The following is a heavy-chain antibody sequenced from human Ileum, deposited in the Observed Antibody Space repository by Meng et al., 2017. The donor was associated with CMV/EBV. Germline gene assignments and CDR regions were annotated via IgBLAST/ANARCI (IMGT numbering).Heavy chain of an antibody. J-gene: IGHJ4*02. CDR2: SRNKANGYTT. CDR3: VRLSRKYGSGSSKDGY. Sequence: LVDLGAXXCQPXXSLTLSCGXXGFTFSDNXMDWVRQAPGKGLEWVGRSRNKANGYTTEYAASVKGRFTISRDDSKNSLYLQLNNLKIEDTAVYYCVRLSRKYGSGSSKDGYWGQGTLVTVSS. V-gene: IGHV3-72*01. D-gene: IGHD3-10*01. CDR1: GFTFSDNX.